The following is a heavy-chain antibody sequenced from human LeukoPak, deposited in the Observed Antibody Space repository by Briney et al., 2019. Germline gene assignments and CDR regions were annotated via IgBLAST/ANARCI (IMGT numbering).Heavy chain of an antibody. V-gene: IGHV1-8*03. D-gene: IGHD3-3*01. CDR1: GYTFTSYD. Sequence: ASVKVSCKASGYTFTSYDINWVRQATGQGLEWMGWMNPNSGNTGYAQKFQGRVTITRNTSISTAYMELSSLRSEDTAVYYCARVGYYDFWSGYYTGLDYWGQGTLVTVSS. CDR2: MNPNSGNT. CDR3: ARVGYYDFWSGYYTGLDY. J-gene: IGHJ4*02.